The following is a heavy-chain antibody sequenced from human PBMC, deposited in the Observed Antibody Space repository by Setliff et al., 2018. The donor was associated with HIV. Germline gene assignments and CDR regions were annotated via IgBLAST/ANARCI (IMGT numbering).Heavy chain of an antibody. V-gene: IGHV3-48*01. Sequence: PGGSLRLSCAASGFAFSFYAMNWVRQAPGKGLEWVSYISSSGSTIYYADSVRGRFTISRDNAKNSLYPQMNSLRAEDTAVYYCARPNYYDSSGSFDYWGQGTLVTVSS. CDR1: GFAFSFYA. CDR3: ARPNYYDSSGSFDY. J-gene: IGHJ4*02. CDR2: ISSSGSTI. D-gene: IGHD3-22*01.